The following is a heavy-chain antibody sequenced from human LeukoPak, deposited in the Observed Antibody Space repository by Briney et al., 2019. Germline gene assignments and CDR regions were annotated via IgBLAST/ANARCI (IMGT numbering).Heavy chain of an antibody. J-gene: IGHJ3*02. D-gene: IGHD6-19*01. CDR3: ARHPLYSSGWYADAFDI. V-gene: IGHV4-39*01. CDR2: IYYSGST. Sequence: SETLSLTCTVSGGSISSSSYYWGWIRQPPGKGLEWIGSIYYSGSTYYNPSLKSRVTISVDTSKNQFSLKLSSVTAADTAVYYCARHPLYSSGWYADAFDIWGQGTMVTVSS. CDR1: GGSISSSSYY.